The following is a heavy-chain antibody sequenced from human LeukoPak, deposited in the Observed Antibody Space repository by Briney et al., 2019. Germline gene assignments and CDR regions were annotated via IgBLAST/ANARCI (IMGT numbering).Heavy chain of an antibody. CDR2: INPNSGGT. CDR1: GYTFTGYY. J-gene: IGHJ4*02. V-gene: IGHV1-2*02. CDR3: ARDRYYYDSSSYYPL. D-gene: IGHD3-22*01. Sequence: ASVKVSCKASGYTFTGYYMHWVRQAPGQGLEWMGWINPNSGGTNYAQKFQGRVTMTRDTSISTAYMELSRLRSDDTAVYYCARDRYYYDSSSYYPLWGQGTLVTVSS.